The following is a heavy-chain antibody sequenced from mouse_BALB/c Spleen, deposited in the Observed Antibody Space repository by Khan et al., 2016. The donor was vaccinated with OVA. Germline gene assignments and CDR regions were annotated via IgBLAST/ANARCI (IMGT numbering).Heavy chain of an antibody. J-gene: IGHJ4*01. D-gene: IGHD3-3*01. CDR2: INPGSDYT. CDR3: AGRRAWYAMDY. V-gene: IGHV1-4*01. Sequence: VQLQESGAELARPGASVKMSCKASGYTFPSNSMHWVKQRPGQGLEWIGYINPGSDYTIYNQKFKDKATLTADISSTTAYMQLSSLTSDDSAVYYCAGRRAWYAMDYWGQGTSVTVSS. CDR1: GYTFPSNS.